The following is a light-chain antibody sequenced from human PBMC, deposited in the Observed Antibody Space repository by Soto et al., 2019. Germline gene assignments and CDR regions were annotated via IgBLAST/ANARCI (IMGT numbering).Light chain of an antibody. Sequence: DIQMTQSPSSLSASVGDRVTITCRASQGISKYIASFQQKPGEAPKSLVYATSRLQSGVPTKFSGSGSGTDFTLTISSLQPEDFATYYCQQYDSYPRTYGQGTKLE. CDR1: QGISKY. J-gene: IGKJ2*01. CDR3: QQYDSYPRT. V-gene: IGKV1-16*02. CDR2: ATS.